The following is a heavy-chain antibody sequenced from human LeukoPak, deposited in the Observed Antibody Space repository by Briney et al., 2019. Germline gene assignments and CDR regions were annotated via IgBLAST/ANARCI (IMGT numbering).Heavy chain of an antibody. J-gene: IGHJ6*02. Sequence: GGSLRLSCAASGFTFSSYGMHWVRQAPGKGLEWVAVIWYDGSNKYYADSVKGRFTISRDNSKNTLYLQMNSLRAEDTAVYYCARDPNYDFWSGYFTYYYYGMDVWGQGSTVTVSS. D-gene: IGHD3-3*01. CDR2: IWYDGSNK. CDR3: ARDPNYDFWSGYFTYYYYGMDV. V-gene: IGHV3-33*01. CDR1: GFTFSSYG.